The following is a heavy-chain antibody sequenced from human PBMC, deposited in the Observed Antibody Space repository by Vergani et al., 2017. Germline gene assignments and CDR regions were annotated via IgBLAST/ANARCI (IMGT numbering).Heavy chain of an antibody. J-gene: IGHJ4*02. V-gene: IGHV3-9*01. CDR3: VKDTGIQLWQHFES. CDR2: ISWNRGKI. D-gene: IGHD3-16*01. Sequence: EVDLVESGGGLAQPGGSLRLSCEASGITFWKFGMHWVRQGPGKGLEWVSGISWNRGKIAYADSLKGRFTISRDTAKKSLYLQMNNLRPEDTAFYYCVKDTGIQLWQHFESWGQGILVTVSS. CDR1: GITFWKFG.